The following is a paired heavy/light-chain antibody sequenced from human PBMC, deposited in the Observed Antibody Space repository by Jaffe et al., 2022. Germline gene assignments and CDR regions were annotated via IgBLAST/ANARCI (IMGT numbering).Heavy chain of an antibody. CDR3: ARIRTAFDYDILTGPTPYYYYYYMDV. CDR1: GFSLSTSGMC. V-gene: IGHV2-70*20. D-gene: IGHD3-9*01. J-gene: IGHJ6*03. CDR2: IDWDDDK. Sequence: QVTLRESGPALVKPTQTLTLTCTFSGFSLSTSGMCVSWVRQPPGKALEWLALIDWDDDKYYSTSLKTRLTISKDTSKNQVVLTMTNMDPVDTATYYCARIRTAFDYDILTGPTPYYYYYYMDVWGKGTTVTVSS.
Light chain of an antibody. CDR3: QQRSNWPRYT. CDR2: DAS. V-gene: IGKV3-11*01. J-gene: IGKJ2*01. CDR1: QSVSSY. Sequence: EIVLTQSPATLSLSPGERATLSCRASQSVSSYLAWYQQKPGQAPRLLIYDASNRATGIPARFSGSGSGTDFTLTISSLEPEDFAVYYCQQRSNWPRYTFGQGTKLEIK.